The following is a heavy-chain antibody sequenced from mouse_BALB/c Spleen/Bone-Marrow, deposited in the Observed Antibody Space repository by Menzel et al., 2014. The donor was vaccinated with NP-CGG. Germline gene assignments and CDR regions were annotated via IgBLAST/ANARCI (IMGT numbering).Heavy chain of an antibody. V-gene: IGHV14-3*02. CDR1: GFNIKDTY. D-gene: IGHD2-14*01. Sequence: VQLQQSGAELVEPGASVKLSCTASGFNIKDTYLHWVKQRPEQGLEWIGRIDPANGNTKYDPKFQGKATITADTSSNTAYLQLSSLTSEDTAVYYCVSYRYAWYFDVWGAGTTVTVSS. CDR3: VSYRYAWYFDV. J-gene: IGHJ1*01. CDR2: IDPANGNT.